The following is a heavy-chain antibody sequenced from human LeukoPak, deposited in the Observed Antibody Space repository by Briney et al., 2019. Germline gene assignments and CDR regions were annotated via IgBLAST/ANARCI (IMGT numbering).Heavy chain of an antibody. V-gene: IGHV4-34*01. CDR2: INHSGST. Sequence: KPSETLSLTCAVYGGSFSGYYWSWIRQPPGKGLEWIGEINHSGSTNYNPSLKSRVTISVDTSKNQFSLKLSSVTAADTAVYYCARGQQWVDAFDIWGQGTMVTVSS. CDR1: GGSFSGYY. D-gene: IGHD6-19*01. CDR3: ARGQQWVDAFDI. J-gene: IGHJ3*02.